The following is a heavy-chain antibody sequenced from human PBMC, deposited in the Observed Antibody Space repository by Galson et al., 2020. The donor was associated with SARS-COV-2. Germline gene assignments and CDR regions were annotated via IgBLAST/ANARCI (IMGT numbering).Heavy chain of an antibody. CDR1: AFTFSDAH. V-gene: IGHV3-11*01. CDR2: IKNRGDTI. CDR3: ARESWGSLDP. J-gene: IGHJ5*02. D-gene: IGHD3-16*01. Sequence: GESLKISCAASAFTFSDAHMTWIRQAPGQGLEWISYIKNRGDTIYYADSVKGRFTISRDNTKNLLYLQMNSLRVEDTAMYYCARESWGSLDPWGQGTLVTVST.